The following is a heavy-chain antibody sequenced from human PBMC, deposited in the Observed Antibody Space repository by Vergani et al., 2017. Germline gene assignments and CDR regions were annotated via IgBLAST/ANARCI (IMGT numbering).Heavy chain of an antibody. Sequence: QVQLVESGGGVVQPGRSLRLSCAASGCTFNQYGMHWVRQAPGKGLEWVAVTWYDGNNKQYADSVKGRFTISRDNSKSTMYLQMNSLRYEDTGVYYCARDLRLLYNRFDPWGQGTLVTVSS. CDR3: ARDLRLLYNRFDP. V-gene: IGHV3-33*01. CDR2: TWYDGNNK. CDR1: GCTFNQYG. D-gene: IGHD1-14*01. J-gene: IGHJ5*02.